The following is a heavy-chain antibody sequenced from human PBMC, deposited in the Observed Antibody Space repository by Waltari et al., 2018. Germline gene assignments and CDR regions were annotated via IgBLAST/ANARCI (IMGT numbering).Heavy chain of an antibody. Sequence: QVQLVQSGAEVKKPGASVKVSCKASGYTFTGYYMHWVRQAPGQGLEWMGWINPNSGGTNYAQKFQGRVTMTRDTSISTAYMELSRLRSDDTAVYYCAREIAATNYYYYYMDVWGKGTTVTVSS. V-gene: IGHV1-2*02. CDR2: INPNSGGT. D-gene: IGHD6-13*01. CDR3: AREIAATNYYYYYMDV. CDR1: GYTFTGYY. J-gene: IGHJ6*03.